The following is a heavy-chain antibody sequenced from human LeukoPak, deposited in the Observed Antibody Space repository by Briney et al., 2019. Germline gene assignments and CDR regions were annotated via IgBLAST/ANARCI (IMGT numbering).Heavy chain of an antibody. CDR1: GYTFTGYY. CDR2: INPNSGGT. Sequence: DSVKVSCKASGYTFTGYYMHWVRQAPGQGLEWMGRINPNSGGTNYAQKFQGRVTMTRDTSISTAYMELSRLKSDDTAVYYCARVAKKEDWFDPWGQGTLVTVSS. CDR3: ARVAKKEDWFDP. J-gene: IGHJ5*02. V-gene: IGHV1-2*06. D-gene: IGHD4/OR15-4a*01.